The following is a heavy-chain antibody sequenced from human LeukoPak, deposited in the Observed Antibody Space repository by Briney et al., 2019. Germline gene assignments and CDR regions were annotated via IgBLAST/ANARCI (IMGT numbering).Heavy chain of an antibody. CDR2: FDPEDGET. Sequence: GASVKVSCKVSGYTLTELSMHWVRQAPGKGLEWMGGFDPEDGETIYAQKFQGRVTMTEDASTDTAYMELSSLRSEDTAVYYCAKPARGSGSYPTFDYWGQGTLVTVSS. J-gene: IGHJ4*02. CDR1: GYTLTELS. V-gene: IGHV1-24*01. CDR3: AKPARGSGSYPTFDY. D-gene: IGHD3-10*01.